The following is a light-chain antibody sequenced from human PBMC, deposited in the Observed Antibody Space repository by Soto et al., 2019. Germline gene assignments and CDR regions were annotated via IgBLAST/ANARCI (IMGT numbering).Light chain of an antibody. CDR3: SSYTSSSTYVV. J-gene: IGLJ2*01. CDR2: DVS. CDR1: SSDVGGYNY. Sequence: QSALTQHASVSGSPGQSITISCTGTSSDVGGYNYVSWYQQHPGKAPKLMIYDVSNRPSEVSNRFSGSKSGNTASLTISGLQAEDEADYYCSSYTSSSTYVVFGGGTQLTVL. V-gene: IGLV2-14*01.